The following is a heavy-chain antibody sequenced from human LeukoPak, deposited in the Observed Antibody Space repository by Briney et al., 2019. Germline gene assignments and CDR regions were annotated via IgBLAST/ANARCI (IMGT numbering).Heavy chain of an antibody. CDR3: TKRVKYGGTWDHFAD. CDR1: GFTFDNYR. V-gene: IGHV3-23*01. Sequence: GGSLRLSCAASGFTFDNYRMSWVRQAPGKGLEWVSTVNADGGNTYYADSVKGRFTISRDNSKSTLILQMNSLRVEDTALFYCTKRVKYGGTWDHFADWGQGTLVTVSS. CDR2: VNADGGNT. J-gene: IGHJ4*02. D-gene: IGHD1-26*01.